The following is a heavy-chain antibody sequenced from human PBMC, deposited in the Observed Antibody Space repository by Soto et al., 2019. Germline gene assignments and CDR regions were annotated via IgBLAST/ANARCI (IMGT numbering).Heavy chain of an antibody. J-gene: IGHJ4*02. CDR2: ISYDGSNK. CDR1: GFFFRSYA. D-gene: IGHD3-3*01. V-gene: IGHV3-30-3*01. Sequence: QVQLVESGGGVVQPGRSLRLSCAASGFFFRSYAMHWVRQAPGKGLEWVAVISYDGSNKYYADSVKGRFTISRDNSKKSLYLQMNSLIAEDTALYSCARPQGTTYDDFWNGYHDYWGQGTLVTVSS. CDR3: ARPQGTTYDDFWNGYHDY.